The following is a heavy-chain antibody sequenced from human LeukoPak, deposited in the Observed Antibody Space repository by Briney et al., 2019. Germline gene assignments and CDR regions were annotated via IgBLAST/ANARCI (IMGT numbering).Heavy chain of an antibody. CDR1: GFTFSSYG. V-gene: IGHV3-30*18. CDR3: AKRLTEGSDY. CDR2: ISYDGSNK. Sequence: GRSLRLYCAASGFTFSSYGMHWVRQAPGKGLEWVAVISYDGSNKYYADSVKGRFTISRDNSKNTLYLQMNSLRAEDTAVYYCAKRLTEGSDYWGQGTLVTVSS. J-gene: IGHJ4*02. D-gene: IGHD1-14*01.